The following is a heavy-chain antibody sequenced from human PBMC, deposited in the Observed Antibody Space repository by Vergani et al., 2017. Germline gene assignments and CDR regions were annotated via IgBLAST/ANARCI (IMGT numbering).Heavy chain of an antibody. CDR2: IYYSGST. V-gene: IGHV4-31*03. CDR3: GRGAVSLASNAFDI. J-gene: IGHJ3*02. Sequence: QVQLQESGPGLVKPSQTLSLTCTVSGGSISSGGYYWSWIRQHPGKGLEWIGYIYYSGSTYYNPSLKSRVTISVDTSKNQFSLKLSSVTAADTAVYYCGRGAVSLASNAFDIWGQGTMVTVSS. D-gene: IGHD2-15*01. CDR1: GGSISSGGYY.